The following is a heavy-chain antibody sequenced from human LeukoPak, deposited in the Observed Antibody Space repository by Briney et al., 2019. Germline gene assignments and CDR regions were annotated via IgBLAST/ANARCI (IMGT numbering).Heavy chain of an antibody. D-gene: IGHD3-10*01. CDR3: ARGWLTYYYGSGSYGRFDP. CDR1: GGSISSGSYY. V-gene: IGHV4-61*02. J-gene: IGHJ5*02. Sequence: SETLSLTCTVSGGSISSGSYYWSWIQQPAGKGLEWIGRIYTSGSTNYNPSLKSRVTISVDTSKNQFSLKLSSVTAADTAVYYCARGWLTYYYGSGSYGRFDPWGQGTLVTVSS. CDR2: IYTSGST.